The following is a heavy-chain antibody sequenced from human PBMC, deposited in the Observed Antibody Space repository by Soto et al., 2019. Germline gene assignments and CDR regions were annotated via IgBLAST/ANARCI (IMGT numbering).Heavy chain of an antibody. V-gene: IGHV3-74*01. J-gene: IGHJ3*02. Sequence: GGSLRLSCAASGFTSSSYWIHWVRQAPGKGLVWVSRISNDGSSTNYADSVKGRFTISRDNAKNTVYLQMNSLRAEDTAVYYCARDTYYYDSSDHFSADAFDIWGQGTIVTVSS. CDR1: GFTSSSYW. CDR3: ARDTYYYDSSDHFSADAFDI. D-gene: IGHD3-22*01. CDR2: ISNDGSST.